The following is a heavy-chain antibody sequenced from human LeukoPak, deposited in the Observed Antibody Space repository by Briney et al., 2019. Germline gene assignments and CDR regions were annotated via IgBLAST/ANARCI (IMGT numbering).Heavy chain of an antibody. Sequence: PGGSPRLSCAASGFSFSSYSMNWVRQAPGKGLEWVSSISSSSNYIYYADSVKGRFTISRDNAKNSLYLQMNSLRAEDTAVYYCARAKMFYYEGGTYYHAFDIWGQGTMVTVSS. D-gene: IGHD3-22*01. CDR2: ISSSSNYI. CDR1: GFSFSSYS. J-gene: IGHJ3*02. V-gene: IGHV3-21*01. CDR3: ARAKMFYYEGGTYYHAFDI.